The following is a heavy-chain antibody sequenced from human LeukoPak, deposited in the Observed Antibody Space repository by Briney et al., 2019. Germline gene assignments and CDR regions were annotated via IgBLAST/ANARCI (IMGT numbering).Heavy chain of an antibody. D-gene: IGHD4-23*01. J-gene: IGHJ4*02. Sequence: PSETLSLTCAVYGGSFCGYYWSWIRQPPGKGLEWIGEINHSGSTNSNPSLKSRVTISVNTSKNHFSLKLSSVTAADAAVYYCARHVRSGGNSEAHFDYWGKGTLVTAAS. CDR3: ARHVRSGGNSEAHFDY. CDR1: GGSFCGYY. CDR2: INHSGST. V-gene: IGHV4-34*01.